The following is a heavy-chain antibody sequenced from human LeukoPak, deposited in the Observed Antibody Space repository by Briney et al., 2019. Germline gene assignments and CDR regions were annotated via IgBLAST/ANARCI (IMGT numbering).Heavy chain of an antibody. CDR3: ARETGTVPFHNVLTGRQDFYYYYIDV. V-gene: IGHV1-69*13. D-gene: IGHD3-9*01. J-gene: IGHJ6*03. CDR2: IIPIFGTA. CDR1: GGTFSSYA. Sequence: SVKVSCKASGGTFSSYAISWVRQAPGQGLKWMGGIIPIFGTANYAQKFQGRVTITADEPTTTAYMELTSLTSDDTAVYYCARETGTVPFHNVLTGRQDFYYYYIDVWGKGTTVTVSS.